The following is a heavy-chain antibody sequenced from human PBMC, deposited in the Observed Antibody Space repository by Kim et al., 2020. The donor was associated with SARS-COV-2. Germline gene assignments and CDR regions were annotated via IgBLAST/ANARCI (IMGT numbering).Heavy chain of an antibody. J-gene: IGHJ5*02. V-gene: IGHV4-59*01. CDR2: ISYSGST. CDR3: ARVIAAAGQTTCWFYP. Sequence: SETLSLTCTVSGGSMSTYYWSWIRQPPGKGLEWIGYISYSGSTNYNPSLRSRVTISIDTSRNQFSLELTSVTAADTAVYSCARVIAAAGQTTCWFYPCGQGTPVSVSP. D-gene: IGHD6-13*01. CDR1: GGSMSTYY.